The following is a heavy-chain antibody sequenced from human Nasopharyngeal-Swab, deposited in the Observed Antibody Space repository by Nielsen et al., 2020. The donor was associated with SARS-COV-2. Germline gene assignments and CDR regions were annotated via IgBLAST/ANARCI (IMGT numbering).Heavy chain of an antibody. Sequence: ISQSPGKGLEWVSVIYSGGSTYYADSVKGRFTISRHNSKNTLYLQMNSLRAEDTAVYYCARAGNYYYYYMDVWGKGTTVTVSS. V-gene: IGHV3-53*04. CDR2: IYSGGST. J-gene: IGHJ6*03. CDR3: ARAGNYYYYYMDV.